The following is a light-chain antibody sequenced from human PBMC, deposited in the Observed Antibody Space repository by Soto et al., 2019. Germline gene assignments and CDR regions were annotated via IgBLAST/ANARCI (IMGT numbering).Light chain of an antibody. V-gene: IGLV2-14*01. CDR2: EVS. CDR3: NSYTSSRSLV. Sequence: QSVLTQPASVSGSPGQSITISCTGTSSDIGGYNFVSWYQHHPGKAPKLMIYEVSHRPSGVSNRFSGSKSGNTASLTISGLQAEDEADYYCNSYTSSRSLVFGGGTKLTVL. CDR1: SSDIGGYNF. J-gene: IGLJ3*02.